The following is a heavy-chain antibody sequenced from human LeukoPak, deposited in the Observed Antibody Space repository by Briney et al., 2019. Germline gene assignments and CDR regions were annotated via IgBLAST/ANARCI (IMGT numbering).Heavy chain of an antibody. CDR1: GFAFSDYY. CDR3: ARVGFKPYFDY. D-gene: IGHD3-10*01. Sequence: GGSLRLSCAASGFAFSDYYMSWIRQAPGKGLEWVSYISSSGSTIYYADSVKGRFTISRDNDKNSLYLQMNSLRAEDTAVYYCARVGFKPYFDYWGQGTLVTVSS. CDR2: ISSSGSTI. V-gene: IGHV3-11*01. J-gene: IGHJ4*02.